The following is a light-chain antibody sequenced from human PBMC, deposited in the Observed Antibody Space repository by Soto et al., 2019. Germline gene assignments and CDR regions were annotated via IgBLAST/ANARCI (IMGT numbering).Light chain of an antibody. CDR2: AAS. V-gene: IGKV1-27*01. J-gene: IGKJ4*01. Sequence: DIQMTQSPSSLSASVGDRVTITCRASQDIRNYLAWYQQKPGKVPELLIYAASTFHSWVPSRFSGSGYGTYFTLTIANLQPGDVATYYGQEYDVVPLTFGGGTKVEIK. CDR3: QEYDVVPLT. CDR1: QDIRNY.